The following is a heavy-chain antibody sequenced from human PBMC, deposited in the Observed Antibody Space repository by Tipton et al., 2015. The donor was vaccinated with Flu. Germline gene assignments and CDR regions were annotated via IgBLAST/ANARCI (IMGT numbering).Heavy chain of an antibody. CDR3: AKGKYYDILTVDY. D-gene: IGHD3-9*01. J-gene: IGHJ4*02. V-gene: IGHV3-23*01. CDR1: GLTFSSYA. Sequence: SLRLSCAASGLTFSSYAMSWVRQAPGTGLEWVSAISGSGGSTYYADSVKGRFTISRDNSKNTLYLQMNSLRAEDTAVYYCAKGKYYDILTVDYWGQGTLVTVSS. CDR2: ISGSGGST.